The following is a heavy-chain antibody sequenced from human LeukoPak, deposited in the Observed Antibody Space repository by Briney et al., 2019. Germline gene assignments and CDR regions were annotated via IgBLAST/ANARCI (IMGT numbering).Heavy chain of an antibody. CDR1: GGSISSHY. V-gene: IGHV4-59*11. J-gene: IGHJ6*02. Sequence: SETLSLTCIVSGGSISSHYWSWIRQPPGKGLEWIGYIYYSGSTNYNASLKSRVTISVDTSKNQISLKLSSVTAADTAVYYCARTACRNYYYHGMDVWGQGTTVTVSS. CDR3: ARTACRNYYYHGMDV. CDR2: IYYSGST.